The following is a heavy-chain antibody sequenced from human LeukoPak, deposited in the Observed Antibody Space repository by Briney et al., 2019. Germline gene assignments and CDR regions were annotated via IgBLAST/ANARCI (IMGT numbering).Heavy chain of an antibody. D-gene: IGHD3-22*01. CDR3: ARFGYYYDSSGYYEKYYFDY. CDR2: IYHSGST. Sequence: SETLSLTCAVSGYSIGSGYYWGWIRQPPGKGLEWIGSIYHSGSTYYNLSLKSRVTISVDTSTNEFSLKLRSVTAADTAVYFCARFGYYYDSSGYYEKYYFDYWGQGTLVTVSS. CDR1: GYSIGSGYY. J-gene: IGHJ4*02. V-gene: IGHV4-38-2*01.